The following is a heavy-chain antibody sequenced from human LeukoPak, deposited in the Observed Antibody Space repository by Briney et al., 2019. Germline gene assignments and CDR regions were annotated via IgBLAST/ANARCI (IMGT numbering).Heavy chain of an antibody. J-gene: IGHJ4*02. D-gene: IGHD5-12*01. CDR3: ARSVGATILLYY. CDR2: IDSRGTYT. CDR1: GFTFSSYS. Sequence: GGSLRLSCEASGFTFSSYSMNWVRQAPGQGLEWVSSIDSRGTYTYHADSLKGRFTVSRDNAKNSLYLQMNSLGPEDTAVYYCARSVGATILLYYWGQGTLVTVSS. V-gene: IGHV3-21*01.